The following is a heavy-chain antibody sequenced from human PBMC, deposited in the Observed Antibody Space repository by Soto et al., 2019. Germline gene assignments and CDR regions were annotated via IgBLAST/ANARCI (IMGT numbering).Heavy chain of an antibody. D-gene: IGHD4-17*01. Sequence: GGSLRLSCAASGFTFSSYWMSWVRQAPGKGLEWVANVKQDGSETYYVDSVKGRFTISRDNAKNSLYLQMNSLRAEDTAVYYCARDDYGDYVSGAFDIWGQGTMVTVSS. CDR2: VKQDGSET. CDR1: GFTFSSYW. V-gene: IGHV3-7*01. CDR3: ARDDYGDYVSGAFDI. J-gene: IGHJ3*02.